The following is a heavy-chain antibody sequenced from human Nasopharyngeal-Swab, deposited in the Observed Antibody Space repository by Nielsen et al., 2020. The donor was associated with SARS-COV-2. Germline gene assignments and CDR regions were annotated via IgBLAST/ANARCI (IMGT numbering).Heavy chain of an antibody. J-gene: IGHJ4*02. CDR2: ISYDGSNK. V-gene: IGHV3-30-3*01. CDR1: GFTFSSYA. Sequence: GESLKISCAASGFTFSSYAMHWVRQAPGKGLEWVAVISYDGSNKYYADSVKGRFTISRDNSKNTLYLQMNSLRAEDTAVYYCARFRRDGYNKPFDYWGQGTLVTVSS. CDR3: ARFRRDGYNKPFDY. D-gene: IGHD5-24*01.